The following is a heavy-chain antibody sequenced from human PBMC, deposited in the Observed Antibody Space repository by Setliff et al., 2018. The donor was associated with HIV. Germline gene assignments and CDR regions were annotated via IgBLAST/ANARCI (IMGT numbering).Heavy chain of an antibody. CDR2: INPNSGDT. D-gene: IGHD2-2*01. Sequence: ASVKVSCKASGYTFTGYYMHWVRQAPGQGLEWMGRINPNSGDTNYAQKFKGRVTMTRDTSISTAYMEVTRLRSDDTAVYYCARGSTSVNYYYYYIDVWGKGTTVTVSS. V-gene: IGHV1-2*06. CDR1: GYTFTGYY. CDR3: ARGSTSVNYYYYYIDV. J-gene: IGHJ6*03.